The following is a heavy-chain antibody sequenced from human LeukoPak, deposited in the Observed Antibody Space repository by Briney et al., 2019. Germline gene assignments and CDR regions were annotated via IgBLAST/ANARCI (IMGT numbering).Heavy chain of an antibody. CDR3: ASKHLRGYSYDPAEVYFDY. V-gene: IGHV1-69*05. D-gene: IGHD5-18*01. J-gene: IGHJ4*02. Sequence: SVKVSCKASGGTFSSYSVSWVRQAPGQGLEWMGRITPIFGTANYAQKFQGRVTITTDESTSTAYMELSSLRSEDTAVYYCASKHLRGYSYDPAEVYFDYWGQGTLVTVSS. CDR1: GGTFSSYS. CDR2: ITPIFGTA.